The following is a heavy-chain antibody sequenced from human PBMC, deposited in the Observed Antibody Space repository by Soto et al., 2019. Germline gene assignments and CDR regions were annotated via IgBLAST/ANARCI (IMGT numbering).Heavy chain of an antibody. CDR1: GFIFENFG. CDR3: AKNQGVELVPLATVDWFDP. D-gene: IGHD1-26*01. V-gene: IGHV3-23*01. CDR2: ISGSGFKK. J-gene: IGHJ5*02. Sequence: PGGSLRLSCAASGFIFENFGMSWVRQAPGKGLEWISSISGSGFKKYCADSVKGRFTIPRDNSKSTVYLELNNLSAEDTAVYHCAKNQGVELVPLATVDWFDPWGQGSVVTVSS.